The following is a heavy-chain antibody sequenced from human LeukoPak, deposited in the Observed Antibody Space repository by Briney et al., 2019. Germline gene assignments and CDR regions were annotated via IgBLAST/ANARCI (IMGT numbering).Heavy chain of an antibody. V-gene: IGHV4-59*01. CDR1: GGSISSYY. CDR2: IYYSGST. D-gene: IGHD3-22*01. CDR3: ARTAYDSSGNFFDY. J-gene: IGHJ4*02. Sequence: SETLSLTCTVSGGSISSYYWSWIRQPPGKGLEWIGYIYYSGSTNYNPSLQSRVTISVDTSKNQFSLKLSSVTAADTAVYYCARTAYDSSGNFFDYWGQGTLVTVSS.